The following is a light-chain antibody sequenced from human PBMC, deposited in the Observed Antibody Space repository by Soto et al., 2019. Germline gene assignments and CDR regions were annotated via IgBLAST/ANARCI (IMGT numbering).Light chain of an antibody. V-gene: IGKV3-20*01. J-gene: IGKJ1*01. CDR3: QQYGSSSWT. CDR1: QSGSSSY. Sequence: EIVLTQYLGILSLAPGERATLSCRASQSGSSSYLAWDQQTPGQAPRLLIYGASRRATGIPDRFSGRESVTDFTLTSSRLEPEDFAVYYGQQYGSSSWTVGQGTKVEIK. CDR2: GAS.